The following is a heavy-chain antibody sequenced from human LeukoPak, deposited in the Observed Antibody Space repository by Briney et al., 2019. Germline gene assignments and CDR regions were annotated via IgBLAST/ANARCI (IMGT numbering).Heavy chain of an antibody. V-gene: IGHV4-34*01. CDR1: GGSFSGYY. CDR3: ARDHCSGGSCYWPFDP. J-gene: IGHJ5*02. CDR2: INHSGST. Sequence: PSETLSLTCAVYGGSFSGYYWSWIRQPPGKGLEWIGEINHSGSTNYNPSLKSRVTISVDTSKNQFSLKLSSVTAADTAVYYCARDHCSGGSCYWPFDPWGQGTLVTVSS. D-gene: IGHD2-15*01.